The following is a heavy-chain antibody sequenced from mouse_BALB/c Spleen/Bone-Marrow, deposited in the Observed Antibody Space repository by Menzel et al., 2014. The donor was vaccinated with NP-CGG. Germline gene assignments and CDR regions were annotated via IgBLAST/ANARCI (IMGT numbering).Heavy chain of an antibody. V-gene: IGHV1S22*01. CDR2: IYPGSGST. CDR1: GYTFTSYW. D-gene: IGHD2-4*01. Sequence: GSELVRPGASVKLSCKASGYTFTSYWMHWVKQRPGQGLEWIGNIYPGSGSTNYDEKFKSKATLTVDTSSSTAYMQLSSLTSEDSAVYYCTKGLPSAYWGQGTLVTVSA. CDR3: TKGLPSAY. J-gene: IGHJ3*01.